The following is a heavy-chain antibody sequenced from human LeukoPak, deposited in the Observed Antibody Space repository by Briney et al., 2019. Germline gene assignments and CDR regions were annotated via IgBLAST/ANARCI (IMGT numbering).Heavy chain of an antibody. CDR3: AREQEGGTFDY. Sequence: GASVKVSCKASGYTFTSYYMHWVRQAPGQGLEWMGIIFPSGGSTSYAQKFQGRVTITRDTSTSTVYMELSSLRSEDTAVYYCAREQEGGTFDYWGQGTLVTVSS. J-gene: IGHJ4*02. CDR2: IFPSGGST. CDR1: GYTFTSYY. D-gene: IGHD3-16*01. V-gene: IGHV1-46*01.